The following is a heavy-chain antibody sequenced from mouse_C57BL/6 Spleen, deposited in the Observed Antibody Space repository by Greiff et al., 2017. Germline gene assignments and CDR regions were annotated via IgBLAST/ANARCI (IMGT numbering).Heavy chain of an antibody. V-gene: IGHV1-76*01. D-gene: IGHD1-1*01. J-gene: IGHJ1*03. Sequence: QVQLQQSGAELVRPGASVKLSCKASGYTFTDYYINWVKQRPGQGLEWIARIYPGSGNTYYNEKFKGKATLTAEKSSSTAYMQLRSLASEDSAVXFCARSEGRYYGSSYDWYLDVWGTGTTVTVSS. CDR1: GYTFTDYY. CDR2: IYPGSGNT. CDR3: ARSEGRYYGSSYDWYLDV.